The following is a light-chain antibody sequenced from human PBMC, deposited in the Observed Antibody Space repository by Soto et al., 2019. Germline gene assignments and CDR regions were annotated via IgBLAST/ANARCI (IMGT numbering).Light chain of an antibody. Sequence: ETVLTQSPATLSLSPGERATLSCRASQSIRNFLAWYQQKPGQAPRLLIYDTSNRATGIRARFSGSGSGTDFTRTISSLEPEGCAVYYCQQRSSWLTFGGGTKVEIK. CDR3: QQRSSWLT. CDR1: QSIRNF. V-gene: IGKV3-11*01. J-gene: IGKJ4*01. CDR2: DTS.